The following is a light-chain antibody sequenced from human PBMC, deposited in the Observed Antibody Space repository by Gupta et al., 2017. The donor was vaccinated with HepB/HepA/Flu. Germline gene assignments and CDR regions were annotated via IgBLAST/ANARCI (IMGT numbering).Light chain of an antibody. Sequence: QSVLTQPPSVSAAPGQTITISCSGGPSNMVNNYVSCYQQLPGTGPNVLIYENAKRPAGTPDRFSGSKSDTSATMTTTGLQTGDEADYYCGTWDNSLTLYVFGSGTKVTVL. V-gene: IGLV1-51*01. J-gene: IGLJ1*01. CDR1: PSNMVNNY. CDR3: GTWDNSLTLYV. CDR2: ENA.